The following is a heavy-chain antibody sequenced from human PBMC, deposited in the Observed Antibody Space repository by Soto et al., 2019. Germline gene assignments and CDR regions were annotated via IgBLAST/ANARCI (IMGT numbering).Heavy chain of an antibody. CDR2: ISGSGGST. D-gene: IGHD3-22*01. Sequence: GGSLRLSCAASGFTFSSYAMSWVRQAPGKGLEWVSAISGSGGSTYYADSVKGRFTISRDNSKNTLYLQMNSLRAEDTAVYYCAKAKMDDSSGYYNYYGMDVWGQGTTVTVSS. CDR3: AKAKMDDSSGYYNYYGMDV. J-gene: IGHJ6*02. CDR1: GFTFSSYA. V-gene: IGHV3-23*01.